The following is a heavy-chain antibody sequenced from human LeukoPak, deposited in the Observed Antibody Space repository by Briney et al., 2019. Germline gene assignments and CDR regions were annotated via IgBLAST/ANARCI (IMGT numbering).Heavy chain of an antibody. CDR1: GGSISSSSYY. J-gene: IGHJ4*02. CDR3: ARGGTTWYIDY. D-gene: IGHD6-13*01. Sequence: SETLSLTCTVSGGSISSSSYYWGWIRQPPGKGLEWIGEIHHSGSTNYNPSLKSRVTISQTSKNQFSLKLSSVTAADTAVYYCARGGTTWYIDYWGQGTLVTVSS. CDR2: IHHSGST. V-gene: IGHV4-39*07.